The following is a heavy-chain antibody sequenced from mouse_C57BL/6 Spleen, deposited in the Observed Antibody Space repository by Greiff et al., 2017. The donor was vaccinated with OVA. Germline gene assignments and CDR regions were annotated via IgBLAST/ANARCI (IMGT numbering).Heavy chain of an antibody. J-gene: IGHJ2*01. CDR1: GYTFTSYW. CDR3: ARLREYYYGNLLDY. V-gene: IGHV1-55*01. CDR2: IYPGSGST. D-gene: IGHD2-1*01. Sequence: VQLQQSGAELVKPGASVKMSCKASGYTFTSYWITWVKQRPGQGLEWIGDIYPGSGSTNYNEKFKSKATLTVDTSSSTAYMQLSSLTSEDSAVYYCARLREYYYGNLLDYWGQGTTLTVSS.